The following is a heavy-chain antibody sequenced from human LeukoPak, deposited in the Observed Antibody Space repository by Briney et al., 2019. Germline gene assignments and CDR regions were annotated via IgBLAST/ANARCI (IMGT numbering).Heavy chain of an antibody. CDR3: ARDLSSSVGFDY. Sequence: ASVKVSCKXSGGTFSSYAIGWVRQAPGQGLEWMGGIIPIFGTANYSQKFQGRVTITTDESTSTAYMELSSLRSEDTAVYYCARDLSSSVGFDYWGQGTLVTVSS. D-gene: IGHD6-6*01. CDR1: GGTFSSYA. J-gene: IGHJ4*02. V-gene: IGHV1-69*05. CDR2: IIPIFGTA.